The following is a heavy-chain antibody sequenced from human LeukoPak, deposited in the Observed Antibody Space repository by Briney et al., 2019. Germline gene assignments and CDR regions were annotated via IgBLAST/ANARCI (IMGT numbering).Heavy chain of an antibody. Sequence: PSQTLSLTCSVSGGSLSSDRYYWSWIRQPAGKGLEWIGRIYAPGDTKYDPSLQSRVTISGDTSKNQISLKLASVTAADTAVYYCAREYYASGSNGAFDYWGQGILVTVSS. CDR1: GGSLSSDRYY. CDR2: IYAPGDT. V-gene: IGHV4-61*02. D-gene: IGHD3-10*01. J-gene: IGHJ4*02. CDR3: AREYYASGSNGAFDY.